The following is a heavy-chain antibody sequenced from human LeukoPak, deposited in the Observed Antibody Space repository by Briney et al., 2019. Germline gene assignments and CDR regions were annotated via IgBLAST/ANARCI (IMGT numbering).Heavy chain of an antibody. CDR3: ARTNDGGSYLFDY. CDR2: IIPIFGTA. D-gene: IGHD1-26*01. V-gene: IGHV1-69*13. J-gene: IGHJ4*02. CDR1: GYTFTGYY. Sequence: GASVKVSCKASGYTFTGYYMHWVRQAPGQGLEWMGGIIPIFGTANYAQKFQGRVTITADESTSTAYMELSSLRSEDTAVYYCARTNDGGSYLFDYWGQGTLVTVSS.